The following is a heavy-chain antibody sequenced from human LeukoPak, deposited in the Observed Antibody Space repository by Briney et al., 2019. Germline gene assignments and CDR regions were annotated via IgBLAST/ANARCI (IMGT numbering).Heavy chain of an antibody. J-gene: IGHJ4*02. V-gene: IGHV1-18*01. CDR1: GYTFTSYG. Sequence: ASVKVSCKASGYTFTSYGISWVRQAPGQELEWMGCISAYNGNTNYAQKLQGRVTMTTDTPTSTAYMELRSLRSDDTAVYYCARSAGFGSGGSSSWYIRYFDFGGQGTLVTVSS. CDR3: ARSAGFGSGGSSSWYIRYFDF. D-gene: IGHD6-13*01. CDR2: ISAYNGNT.